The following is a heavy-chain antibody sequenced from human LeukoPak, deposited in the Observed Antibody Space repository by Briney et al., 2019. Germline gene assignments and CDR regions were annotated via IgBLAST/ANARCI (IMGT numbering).Heavy chain of an antibody. D-gene: IGHD6-13*01. V-gene: IGHV3-53*01. J-gene: IGHJ6*04. CDR3: AKGHSSTWYGTDV. CDR1: GFTVSSNY. Sequence: GGSLGLSCAASGFTVSSNYMSWVRQAPGKGLEWVSAIYSGGSTYYADSVKGRFTISRDTSKNTLYLQMNSLRAEDTAVYYCAKGHSSTWYGTDVWGEGTTVTVSS. CDR2: IYSGGST.